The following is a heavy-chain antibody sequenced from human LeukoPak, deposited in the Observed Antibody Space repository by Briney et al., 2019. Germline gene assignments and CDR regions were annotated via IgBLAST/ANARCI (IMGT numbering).Heavy chain of an antibody. V-gene: IGHV3-11*06. D-gene: IGHD6-19*01. J-gene: IGHJ4*02. CDR1: GFTFSDYY. CDR3: ARHSSGWLDRGTPGGDH. Sequence: GGSLRLSCAASGFTFSDYYMSWIRQAPGKGLEWVSYISSSSSYTNYADSVKGRFTISRDNAKNSLYLQMNSLRAEDTAVYYCARHSSGWLDRGTPGGDHWGQGTLVTVSS. CDR2: ISSSSSYT.